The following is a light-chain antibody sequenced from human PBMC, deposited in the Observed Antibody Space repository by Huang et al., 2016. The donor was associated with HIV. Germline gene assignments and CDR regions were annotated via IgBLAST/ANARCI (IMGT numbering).Light chain of an antibody. CDR1: QSVGTK. CDR3: QQYNNWPPLT. CDR2: DAS. J-gene: IGKJ4*01. V-gene: IGKV3-15*01. Sequence: EIVMTQAPATLSVSPGERATLSCRASQSVGTKLAWYQHTPGQAPRLLLYDASTRATGTPARFTGSGSGTEFTLTISSLQSEDFVVYFCQQYNNWPPLTFGGGTKVEIK.